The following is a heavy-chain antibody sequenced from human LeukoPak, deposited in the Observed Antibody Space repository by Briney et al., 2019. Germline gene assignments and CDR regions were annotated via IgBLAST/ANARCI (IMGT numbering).Heavy chain of an antibody. CDR2: IYYSGST. V-gene: IGHV4-59*12. CDR3: ARDTYYYGSGSPPRAFDI. J-gene: IGHJ3*02. CDR1: GGSISSYY. Sequence: KSSETLSLTCTVSGGSISSYYWSWIRQPPGKGLEWIGYIYYSGSTNYNPSLKSRVTISVDRSKNQFSLKLSSVTAADTAVYYCARDTYYYGSGSPPRAFDIWGQGTMVTVSS. D-gene: IGHD3-10*01.